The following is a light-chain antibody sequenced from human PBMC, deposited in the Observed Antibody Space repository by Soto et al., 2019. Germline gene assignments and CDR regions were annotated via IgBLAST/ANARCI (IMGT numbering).Light chain of an antibody. CDR1: QSVSSY. CDR2: DAS. CDR3: QQYSNWPPLYT. Sequence: EIVMTQSPATLSVSPGERATLSCRASQSVSSYLAWYQQKPGLPPRLLIYDASPRATGIPDRCSGSGSGTDFTLTISSLQSADFAVYYCQQYSNWPPLYTFGRGTKLEIK. J-gene: IGKJ2*01. V-gene: IGKV3-15*01.